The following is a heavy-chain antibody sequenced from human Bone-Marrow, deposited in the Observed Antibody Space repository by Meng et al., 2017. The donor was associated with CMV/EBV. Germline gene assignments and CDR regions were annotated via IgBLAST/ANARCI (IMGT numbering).Heavy chain of an antibody. J-gene: IGHJ4*02. CDR2: IRSKAKNYAT. CDR1: GFTFSGSA. D-gene: IGHD1-26*01. CDR3: TTWGADGTYLSDY. Sequence: SGFTFSGSALHWVRQASGKGLGWVGRIRSKAKNYATAYAASVTGRFTISRDDSKNSAYLQMNSLKTEDTAVYYCTTWGADGTYLSDYWGQGTLVTVSS. V-gene: IGHV3-73*01.